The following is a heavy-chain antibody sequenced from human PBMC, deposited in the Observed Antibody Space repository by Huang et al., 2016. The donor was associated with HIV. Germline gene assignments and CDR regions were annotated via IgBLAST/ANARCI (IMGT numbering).Heavy chain of an antibody. CDR2: IRSDATDK. Sequence: QVQLVESGGGVVQPGGSLRLSCAASGFTFATYGMHWVRQAPGKGLEGVAFIRSDATDKYYADSVKGRFTASIDNSKNTLFLHMNSLRPEDTALYYCAKIPPLHANLATSGPGPVDYWGQGTLVTVSS. CDR1: GFTFATYG. D-gene: IGHD6-13*01. CDR3: AKIPPLHANLATSGPGPVDY. J-gene: IGHJ4*02. V-gene: IGHV3-30*02.